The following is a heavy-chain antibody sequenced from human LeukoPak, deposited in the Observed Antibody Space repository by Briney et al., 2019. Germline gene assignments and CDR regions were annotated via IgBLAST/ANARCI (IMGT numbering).Heavy chain of an antibody. CDR3: ARGGGGSPWLDF. J-gene: IGHJ4*02. CDR1: GYIFIAYS. D-gene: IGHD2-15*01. CDR2: IRVSNGHT. Sequence: ASVKVSCRTSGYIFIAYSLTWARKAPGQGLEWMGWIRVSNGHTDYAQKLQGRLNLTVDTSTGTAYMELANLTSDDTAVYYCARGGGGSPWLDFWGQGSQVIVSS. V-gene: IGHV1-18*01.